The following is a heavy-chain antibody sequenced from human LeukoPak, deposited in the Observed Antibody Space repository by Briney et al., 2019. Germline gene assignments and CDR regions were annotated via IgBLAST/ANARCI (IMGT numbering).Heavy chain of an antibody. J-gene: IGHJ3*01. CDR3: GMSGDRVPLQDDVFDV. CDR2: IYPGDSGP. D-gene: IGHD1-26*01. Sequence: GESLKISCKGSGYSFTSYCIGWVRQMPGKGLEWMGIIYPGDSGPTYSPSLQGQVTISVDKYINTAYLQWSSLQASDTAMYYCGMSGDRVPLQDDVFDVWGQGTMVTVST. V-gene: IGHV5-51*01. CDR1: GYSFTSYC.